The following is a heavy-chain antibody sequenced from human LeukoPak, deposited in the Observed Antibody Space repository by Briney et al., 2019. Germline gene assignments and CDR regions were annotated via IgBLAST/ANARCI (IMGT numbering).Heavy chain of an antibody. CDR1: GSSISSSSYY. D-gene: IGHD4-17*01. J-gene: IGHJ4*02. CDR2: IYYSGST. CDR3: ARVDYGDPRAPFDY. Sequence: SETLSFTCTVSGSSISSSSYYWRWIRQPPGKGLERIGSIYYSGSTYYNPSLKSRVTISVDTSKNQYSLKLSFVTAADTAVYYCARVDYGDPRAPFDYWGQGTLVTVSS. V-gene: IGHV4-39*01.